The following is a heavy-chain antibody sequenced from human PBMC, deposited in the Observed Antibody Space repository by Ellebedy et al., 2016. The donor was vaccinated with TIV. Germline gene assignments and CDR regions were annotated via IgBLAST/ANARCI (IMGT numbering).Heavy chain of an antibody. J-gene: IGHJ4*02. D-gene: IGHD3-10*01. V-gene: IGHV6-1*01. CDR2: TYYRDQWYH. Sequence: SETLSLXXVISGDRVSSNSAAWNWIRQSPSGGLEWLGRTYYRDQWYHDYSESLRGRITISPDTSNNHFSLQLNSVTPEDTAVYYCARDFTTIRGVMNPFDYWGQGTLVTVSS. CDR3: ARDFTTIRGVMNPFDY. CDR1: GDRVSSNSAA.